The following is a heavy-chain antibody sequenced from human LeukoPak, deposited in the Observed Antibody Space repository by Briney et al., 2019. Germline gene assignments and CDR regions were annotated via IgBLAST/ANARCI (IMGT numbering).Heavy chain of an antibody. CDR3: ARVGNNCFDP. CDR2: IYYSGRT. D-gene: IGHD7-27*01. V-gene: IGHV4-39*01. Sequence: PSETLSLTCTVSGGSISSSSYYWGWIRQPPGKGLAWIGSIYYSGRTYYNPSLKSRVTISVDTSKNQFSLKLTSVTVADTAVYYCARVGNNCFDPWGQGTLVTVSS. J-gene: IGHJ5*02. CDR1: GGSISSSSYY.